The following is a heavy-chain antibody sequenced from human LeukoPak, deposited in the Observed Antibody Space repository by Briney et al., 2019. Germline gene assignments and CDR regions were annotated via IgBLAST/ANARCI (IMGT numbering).Heavy chain of an antibody. J-gene: IGHJ4*02. D-gene: IGHD6-19*01. CDR1: GFTFSSYS. V-gene: IGHV3-21*01. CDR3: AGALRSVAGFDY. CDR2: ISSSSSYI. Sequence: GGSLRLSCAASGFTFSSYSMNWVRQAPGKGLEWVSSISSSSSYIYYADSVKGRFTISRDNAKNSLYLQMNSLRAEDTAVYYCAGALRSVAGFDYWGQGTLVTVSS.